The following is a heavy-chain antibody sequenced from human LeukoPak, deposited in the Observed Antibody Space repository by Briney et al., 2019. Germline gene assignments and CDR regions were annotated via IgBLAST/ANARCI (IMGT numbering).Heavy chain of an antibody. Sequence: ASVKVSCKPSGYTLTSYGISWVRQAPGQGLEWMGWITVHSGNTKYAQKFQGRVTMTTDTSTSTTYMELRSLRSDDTAVYYCARDSNWVNYFDYWGQGTLVTVSS. CDR3: ARDSNWVNYFDY. V-gene: IGHV1-18*01. J-gene: IGHJ4*02. CDR2: ITVHSGNT. D-gene: IGHD7-27*01. CDR1: GYTLTSYG.